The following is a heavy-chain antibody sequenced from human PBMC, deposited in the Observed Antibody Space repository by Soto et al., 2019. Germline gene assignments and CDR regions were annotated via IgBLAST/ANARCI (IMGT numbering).Heavy chain of an antibody. V-gene: IGHV3-23*01. Sequence: ELQLLESGGGLVQRGGSLRLSCAASGFTISNFAMFWVRQAPGKGLEWVSSISRTGGAAHYADSVNGRFTVSRDNSKNTLFLQMDSLRADDTAVYYCAKAYDYIWGSYHRELDYWGQGTLVTVSS. D-gene: IGHD3-16*02. CDR3: AKAYDYIWGSYHRELDY. J-gene: IGHJ4*02. CDR2: ISRTGGAA. CDR1: GFTISNFA.